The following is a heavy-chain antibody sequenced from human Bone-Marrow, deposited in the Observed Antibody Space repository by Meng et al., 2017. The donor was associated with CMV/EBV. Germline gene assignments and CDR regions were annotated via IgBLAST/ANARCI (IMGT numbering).Heavy chain of an antibody. J-gene: IGHJ4*02. CDR1: FSSYG. CDR2: ISYDGSNK. D-gene: IGHD3-3*01. V-gene: IGHV3-30*18. Sequence: FSSYGMHWGRQAPGKGLEWGAVISYDGSNKYYADAVKGRFTISRDNSKNTLYLQMNSLRAEDTAVYYCAKGDMGIFGVVMSLPLGFDYWGQGTLVTVSS. CDR3: AKGDMGIFGVVMSLPLGFDY.